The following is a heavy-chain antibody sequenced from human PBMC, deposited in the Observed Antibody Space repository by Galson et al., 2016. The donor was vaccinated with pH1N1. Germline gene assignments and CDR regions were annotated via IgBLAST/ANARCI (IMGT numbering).Heavy chain of an antibody. V-gene: IGHV4-31*03. CDR2: IYYSGST. Sequence: TLSLTCTVSGGSISSGGYYWSWIRQHPGKGLEWIGYIYYSGSTYYNPSLKSRVTISVDTSKNQFSLKLSSVTAADTAVYYCAGNGNYYDSSGYYYSGVWAFDIWGQGTMVTVSS. D-gene: IGHD3-22*01. CDR3: AGNGNYYDSSGYYYSGVWAFDI. J-gene: IGHJ3*02. CDR1: GGSISSGGYY.